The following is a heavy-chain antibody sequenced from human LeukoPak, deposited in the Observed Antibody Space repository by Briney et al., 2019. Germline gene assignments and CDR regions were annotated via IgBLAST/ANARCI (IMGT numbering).Heavy chain of an antibody. CDR2: INPNSGGT. D-gene: IGHD3-22*01. Sequence: ASVKVSCKASGYTFTGYYMHWVRQAPGQGLEWMGWINPNSGGTNYAQKFKGRVTMTRDTSISTAYMELSRLRSDDTAVYYCARVGYYDRASVDYWGQGTLVTVSS. J-gene: IGHJ4*02. CDR3: ARVGYYDRASVDY. CDR1: GYTFTGYY. V-gene: IGHV1-2*02.